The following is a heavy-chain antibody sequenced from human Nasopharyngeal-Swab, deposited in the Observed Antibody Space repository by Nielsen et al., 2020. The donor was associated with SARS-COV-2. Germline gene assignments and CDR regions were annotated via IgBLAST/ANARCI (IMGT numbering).Heavy chain of an antibody. D-gene: IGHD3-3*01. CDR3: ARSRARIQYDFWSGYYYYGMDV. J-gene: IGHJ6*02. CDR2: IIPIFGTA. Sequence: WVRQASGQGLEWMGGIIPIFGTANYAQKFQGRVTITADESTSTAYMELSSLRSEDTAVYYCARSRARIQYDFWSGYYYYGMDVWGQGTTVTVSS. V-gene: IGHV1-69*01.